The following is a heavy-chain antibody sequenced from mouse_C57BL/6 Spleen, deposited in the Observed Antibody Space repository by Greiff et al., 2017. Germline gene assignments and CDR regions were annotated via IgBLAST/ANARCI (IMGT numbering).Heavy chain of an antibody. CDR1: GYAFSSSW. V-gene: IGHV1-82*01. D-gene: IGHD2-4*01. J-gene: IGHJ2*01. Sequence: QVQLQQSGPELVKPGASVKISCKASGYAFSSSWMNWVKQRPGKGLEWIGRIYPGDGDTNYNGKFKGKATLTADKSSSTAYMQLSSLTSEDSAVYFCARGHYHYDLFDYWGQGTTLTVSS. CDR2: IYPGDGDT. CDR3: ARGHYHYDLFDY.